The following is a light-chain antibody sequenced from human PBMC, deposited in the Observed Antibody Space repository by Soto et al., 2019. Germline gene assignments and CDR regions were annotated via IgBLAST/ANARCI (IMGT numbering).Light chain of an antibody. CDR1: SSNIGGNS. Sequence: QSALTQPPSVSAAPGQRVTISCSGSSSNIGGNSVSWYQQLPGTAPKLLIYDDDKRPSGIPDRFSGSKSGTSATLDITGFQTGDEADHYCGSWDSSLSAYVFGTGTKVTVL. CDR2: DDD. J-gene: IGLJ1*01. CDR3: GSWDSSLSAYV. V-gene: IGLV1-51*01.